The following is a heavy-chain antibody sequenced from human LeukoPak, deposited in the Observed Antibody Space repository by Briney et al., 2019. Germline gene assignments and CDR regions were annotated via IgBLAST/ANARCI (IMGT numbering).Heavy chain of an antibody. CDR3: ARLGFFWSGYSFDY. CDR2: IYSGGST. D-gene: IGHD3-3*01. CDR1: GFTVSSNY. Sequence: GGSLRLSCAASGFTVSSNYMSWVRQAPGKGLEWVSVIYSGGSTYYADSVKGRFTISRDNSKNTLYLRMNSLRAEDTAVYYCARLGFFWSGYSFDYWGQGTLVTVSS. J-gene: IGHJ4*02. V-gene: IGHV3-53*01.